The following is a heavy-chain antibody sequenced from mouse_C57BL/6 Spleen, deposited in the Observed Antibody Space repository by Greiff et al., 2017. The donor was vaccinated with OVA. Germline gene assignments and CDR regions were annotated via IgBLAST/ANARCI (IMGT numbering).Heavy chain of an antibody. J-gene: IGHJ4*01. CDR3: TRERKLLRLYYAMDY. CDR1: GYTFTDYE. V-gene: IGHV1-15*01. Sequence: QVQLQQSGAELVRPGASVTLSCKASGYTFTDYEMHWVKQTPVHGLEWIGAIDPETGGTAYNQKFKGKAILTADKSSSTAYMELRRLTSEDSAVYYCTRERKLLRLYYAMDYWGQGTSVTVSS. CDR2: IDPETGGT. D-gene: IGHD1-2*01.